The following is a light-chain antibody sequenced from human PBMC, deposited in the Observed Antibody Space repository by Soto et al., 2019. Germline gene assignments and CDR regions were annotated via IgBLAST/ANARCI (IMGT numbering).Light chain of an antibody. J-gene: IGKJ1*01. Sequence: EIVMTQSPTILSLSPGERATLSCRASQSVSRTLAWYQQKPGQPPRLLIYAASTRASGIPARFSGSVSGTECTITTSSLKSEDGSVYYCQQSGNWPRTFGQGTKVDIK. CDR1: QSVSRT. CDR3: QQSGNWPRT. CDR2: AAS. V-gene: IGKV3-15*01.